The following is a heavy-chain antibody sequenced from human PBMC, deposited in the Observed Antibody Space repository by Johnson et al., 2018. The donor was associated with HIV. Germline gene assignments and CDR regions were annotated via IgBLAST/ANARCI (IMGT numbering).Heavy chain of an antibody. Sequence: QVQLVESGGGVVQPGGSLRLSCAASGFTFSSYGMHWVRQAPGKGLEWVAFIRYDGSNKYYADSVKGRFTISRDNSKNTLYLQMNSLRAEDTAVYHCARVRPPGLLDAIDIWGQGTMVTVSS. CDR2: IRYDGSNK. V-gene: IGHV3-30*02. CDR1: GFTFSSYG. CDR3: ARVRPPGLLDAIDI. J-gene: IGHJ3*02.